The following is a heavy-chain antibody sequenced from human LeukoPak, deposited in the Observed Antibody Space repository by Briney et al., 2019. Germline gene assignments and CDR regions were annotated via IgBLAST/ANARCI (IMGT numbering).Heavy chain of an antibody. CDR2: ISGSGGNT. J-gene: IGHJ6*03. Sequence: PGGSLRLSCAASGFTFSSHGMNWVRQAPGKGLEWVSGISGSGGNTYYADSVKGRFTISRDNAKNSLYLQMNSLRAEDTAVYYCARVRASYSSSPKTDYYYYYYMDVWGKGTTVTVSS. V-gene: IGHV3-21*01. D-gene: IGHD6-6*01. CDR1: GFTFSSHG. CDR3: ARVRASYSSSPKTDYYYYYYMDV.